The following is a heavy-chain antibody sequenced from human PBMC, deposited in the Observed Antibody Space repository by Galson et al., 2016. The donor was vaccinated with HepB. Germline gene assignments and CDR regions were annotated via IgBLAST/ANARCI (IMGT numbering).Heavy chain of an antibody. CDR2: IVVVSGKT. CDR3: AAVGDGIRFLEWLPTKDFDY. Sequence: SVKVSCKASGFTFSNSAVRWVRQARGQRLEWIGCIVVVSGKTNYAQKFQDRVTITRDMSTTTAYMELSSLGSEDTAVYYRAAVGDGIRFLEWLPTKDFDYWGQGTLVTVSS. V-gene: IGHV1-58*01. D-gene: IGHD3-3*01. CDR1: GFTFSNSA. J-gene: IGHJ4*02.